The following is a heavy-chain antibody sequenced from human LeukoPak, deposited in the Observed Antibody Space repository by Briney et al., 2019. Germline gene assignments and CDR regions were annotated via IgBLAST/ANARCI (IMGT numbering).Heavy chain of an antibody. V-gene: IGHV4-4*07. CDR3: AREKMAGVPLFDH. J-gene: IGHJ4*02. CDR2: IYSSGST. D-gene: IGHD5-24*01. CDR1: GGSVIGYY. Sequence: SETLSLTCNVSGGSVIGYYWSWIRQPAGKGLEWIGRIYSSGSTNYNPSLKSRVTMSVDTSKSHFSLRLNSVTAADTAVYYCAREKMAGVPLFDHWGQGALVTVSS.